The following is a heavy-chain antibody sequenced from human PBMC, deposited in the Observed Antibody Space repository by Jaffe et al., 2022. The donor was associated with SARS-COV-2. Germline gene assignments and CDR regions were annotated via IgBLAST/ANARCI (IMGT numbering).Heavy chain of an antibody. J-gene: IGHJ4*02. D-gene: IGHD6-19*01. CDR2: ISSSGSTI. CDR3: AREGGGGGWYWGLFDY. CDR1: GFTFSSYE. V-gene: IGHV3-48*03. Sequence: EVQLVESGGGLVQPGGSLRLSCAASGFTFSSYEMNWVRQAPGKGLEWVSYISSSGSTIYYADSVKGRFTISRDNAKNSLYLQMNSLRAEDTAVYYCAREGGGGGWYWGLFDYWGQGTLVTVSS.